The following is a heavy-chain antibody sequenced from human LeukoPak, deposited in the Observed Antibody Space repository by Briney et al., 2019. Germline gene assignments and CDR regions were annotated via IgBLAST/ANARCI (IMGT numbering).Heavy chain of an antibody. CDR2: IWHDGSNE. D-gene: IGHD5-18*01. Sequence: GGSLRLSCTASEFTFNTYGMHWVRQAPGKGPEPVAHIWHDGSNEDYADSVKGRFTISRDNSKNTLYLQMNSLRAEDTAVYYCAFQGVAMAYYYGMDVWGQGTTVTVSS. CDR3: AFQGVAMAYYYGMDV. J-gene: IGHJ6*02. V-gene: IGHV3-33*01. CDR1: EFTFNTYG.